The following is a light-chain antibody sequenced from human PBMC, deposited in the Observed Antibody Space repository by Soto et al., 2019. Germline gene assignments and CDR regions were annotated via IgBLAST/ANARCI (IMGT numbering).Light chain of an antibody. Sequence: QSALTQPASASGSPGQSVTISCTGTSSDVGGYNYVSWYQHHPGTAPKLMIYEVSKRPSGVSDRFSGSKSDNTASLPVSGLQAEDEADYYCSSYVGGSNVVFGGGTKLTVL. CDR3: SSYVGGSNVV. CDR2: EVS. V-gene: IGLV2-8*01. J-gene: IGLJ2*01. CDR1: SSDVGGYNY.